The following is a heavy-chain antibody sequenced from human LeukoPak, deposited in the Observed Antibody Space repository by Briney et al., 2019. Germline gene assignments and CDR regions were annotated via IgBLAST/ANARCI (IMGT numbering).Heavy chain of an antibody. Sequence: PGGSLRHSCAASGFTFSDYYMSWIRQAPGKGLEWVSYISSSGSTIYYADSVKGRFTISRDNAKNLLYLQMDSLRVEDTAIYYCARDPRTVRIWGQGTLVTVSS. V-gene: IGHV3-11*04. J-gene: IGHJ4*02. CDR2: ISSSGSTI. D-gene: IGHD1-1*01. CDR3: ARDPRTVRI. CDR1: GFTFSDYY.